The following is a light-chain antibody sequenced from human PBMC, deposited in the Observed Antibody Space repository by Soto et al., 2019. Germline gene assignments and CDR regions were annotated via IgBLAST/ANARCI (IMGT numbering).Light chain of an antibody. J-gene: IGKJ4*01. CDR2: AAS. V-gene: IGKV1-9*01. CDR1: QGISRY. CDR3: QQLNTYPVT. Sequence: IQSTQSPSSLSASVGDSVTITCRASQGISRYLSWYQQKPGRAPKLLISAASTLQSGVPARFSGSGSGTDFTLSITSLQPEDFATYYCQQLNTYPVTFGGGTKVDIK.